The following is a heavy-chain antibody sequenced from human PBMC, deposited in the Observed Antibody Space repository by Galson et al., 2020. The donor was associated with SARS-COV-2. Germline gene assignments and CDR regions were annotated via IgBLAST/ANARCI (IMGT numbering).Heavy chain of an antibody. D-gene: IGHD5-12*01. J-gene: IGHJ6*02. CDR1: GFTFSSSE. CDR2: ISSSGSTI. V-gene: IGHV3-48*03. Sequence: LTCAASGFTFSSSEMNWVRQDPGKRLERVSYISSSGSTISYSDSVKDRFTISRDNAKNSLYLQMNILIADDKAVYYCARGGIVASSWEYYYYYYGMDVWGQGTTVTVSS. CDR3: ARGGIVASSWEYYYYYYGMDV.